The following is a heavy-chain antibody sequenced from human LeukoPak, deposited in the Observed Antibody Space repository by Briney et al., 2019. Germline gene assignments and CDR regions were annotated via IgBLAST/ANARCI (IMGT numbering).Heavy chain of an antibody. Sequence: PSETLSPTCAVYGGSFSGYYWSWIRQPPGKGLEWIGEINHSGSTNYNPSLKSRVTISVDTSKNQFSLKLSSVTAADTAVYYCARGYGGKRRKWFDPWGQGTLVTVSS. CDR1: GGSFSGYY. V-gene: IGHV4-34*01. CDR2: INHSGST. D-gene: IGHD4-23*01. CDR3: ARGYGGKRRKWFDP. J-gene: IGHJ5*02.